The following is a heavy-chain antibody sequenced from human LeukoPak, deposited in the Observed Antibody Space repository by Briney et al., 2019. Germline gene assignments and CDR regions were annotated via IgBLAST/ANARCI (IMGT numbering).Heavy chain of an antibody. V-gene: IGHV3-48*04. CDR2: ISHTGSTM. D-gene: IGHD3-22*01. CDR3: ARALTMTLGGVALAY. J-gene: IGHJ4*02. CDR1: GFTFSNYP. Sequence: PGGSLRLSCAASGFTFSNYPMNWVRQTPGKGLEWISYISHTGSTMSYADSVKGRFTISRDNARNSLHLQMNSLRAEDTAVYYCARALTMTLGGVALAYWGQGTLVTVSS.